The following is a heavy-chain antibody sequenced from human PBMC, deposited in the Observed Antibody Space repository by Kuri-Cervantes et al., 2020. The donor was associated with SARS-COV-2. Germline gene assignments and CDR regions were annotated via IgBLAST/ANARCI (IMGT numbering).Heavy chain of an antibody. CDR2: ISIKQGDT. Sequence: ASVKVSCKTSGYTFTSCGISWVRQTPGQGLEWMGWISIKQGDTNYAQKFQGRVTMTTDTSTSTAYMELRSLRSDDTAVYYCARVCGGDCADNYYYYYGMDVWGQGTTVTVSS. CDR3: ARVCGGDCADNYYYYYGMDV. V-gene: IGHV1-18*04. D-gene: IGHD2-21*02. CDR1: GYTFTSCG. J-gene: IGHJ6*02.